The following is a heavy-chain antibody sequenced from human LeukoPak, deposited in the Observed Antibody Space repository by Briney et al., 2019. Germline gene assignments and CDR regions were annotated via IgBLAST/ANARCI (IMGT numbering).Heavy chain of an antibody. Sequence: PSETLSLTCIVSGGSISTNTYYWGWIRLPPGKGLEWIGEIHHRGTTYYNPSLRSRVTISVDTSKNQFSLKLSSVTAADTAVYYCARGRKNYYDSSGYYYWGQGTLVTVSS. D-gene: IGHD3-22*01. CDR2: IHHRGTT. CDR1: GGSISTNTYY. J-gene: IGHJ4*02. CDR3: ARGRKNYYDSSGYYY. V-gene: IGHV4-39*07.